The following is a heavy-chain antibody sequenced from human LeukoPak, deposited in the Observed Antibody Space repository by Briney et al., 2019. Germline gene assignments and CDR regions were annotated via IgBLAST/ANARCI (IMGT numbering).Heavy chain of an antibody. CDR3: AVAETFNWFDP. CDR2: TYYSGST. J-gene: IGHJ5*02. CDR1: GGSISSYY. Sequence: SETLSLTCTVSGGSISSYYWSWIRQPPGKGLEWIGYTYYSGSTNYNPSLKSRVTISVDTPKNQFSLKLSSVTAADTAVYYCAVAETFNWFDPWGQGTLVTVSS. V-gene: IGHV4-59*01. D-gene: IGHD1-14*01.